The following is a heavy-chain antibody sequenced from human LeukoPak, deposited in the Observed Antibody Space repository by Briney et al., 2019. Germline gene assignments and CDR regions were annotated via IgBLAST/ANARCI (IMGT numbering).Heavy chain of an antibody. D-gene: IGHD1-1*01. V-gene: IGHV3-33*01. J-gene: IGHJ6*03. CDR3: VRGAPTHGRRVYYYYMDV. CDR1: GFTLSTFG. CDR2: ICYDGGNT. Sequence: GGTLRPSCAPSGFTLSTFGILGGGQAPGKGMGWGALICYDGGNTNYADSVKGRIPISRDNSRNTVSLQMHSLRAEDTAVYYCVRGAPTHGRRVYYYYMDVWGNGTRVTVSS.